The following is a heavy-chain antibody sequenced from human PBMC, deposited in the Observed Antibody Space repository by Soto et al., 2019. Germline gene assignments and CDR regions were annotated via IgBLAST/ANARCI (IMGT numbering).Heavy chain of an antibody. CDR2: ICYSGST. V-gene: IGHV4-59*12. CDR1: GCSISSYS. Sequence: PSETLSLTCTVSGCSISSYSWSWIRQPPGKGLEWIGYICYSGSTNYNPSLKSRVTITVDTSKNQFTLKMSSVTAADTALYYCARVERGTATTVVYAFDIWGQGTMVTVSS. CDR3: ARVERGTATTVVYAFDI. D-gene: IGHD1-1*01. J-gene: IGHJ3*02.